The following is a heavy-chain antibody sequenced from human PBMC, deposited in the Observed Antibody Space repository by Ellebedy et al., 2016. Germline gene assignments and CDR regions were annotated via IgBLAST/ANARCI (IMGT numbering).Heavy chain of an antibody. CDR1: GDIFTDYY. V-gene: IGHV1-2*02. D-gene: IGHD2-2*02. CDR2: INSNSGAT. Sequence: ASVKASCKTSGDIFTDYYMHWVRQAPGQGLEWMGWINSNSGATNYAQKFQGRVTMTRDTSISTAYMELSRLRSGDTAVYYCARDPCTTTSCYTWFDPWGQGTLVTVSS. CDR3: ARDPCTTTSCYTWFDP. J-gene: IGHJ5*02.